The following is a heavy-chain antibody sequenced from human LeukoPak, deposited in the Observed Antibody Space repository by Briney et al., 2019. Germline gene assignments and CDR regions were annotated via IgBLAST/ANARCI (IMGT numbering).Heavy chain of an antibody. V-gene: IGHV3-48*03. D-gene: IGHD2/OR15-2a*01. Sequence: GGSLRLSCAASGFTFSSNEMNWVRQTPGKGLEWVSYISSSGNTIYYADSVKGRFTISRDNAKNSLYLQMNSLRAEDTAVYYCARGFSMAPRGQGTLVTVSS. CDR1: GFTFSSNE. CDR3: ARGFSMAP. CDR2: ISSSGNTI. J-gene: IGHJ4*02.